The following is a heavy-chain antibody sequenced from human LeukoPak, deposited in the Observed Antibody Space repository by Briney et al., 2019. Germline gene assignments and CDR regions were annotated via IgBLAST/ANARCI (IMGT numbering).Heavy chain of an antibody. V-gene: IGHV4-4*07. CDR3: ARGRYDFWSGYYDRFDP. CDR2: ISTIGST. Sequence: SQSLSLTRTVSGGSISSYYWSCVRQPAGKGLEWIGGISTIGSTNYNPSLKSPGTMSVDTSKNQFSLKLSSVTAADTAVYYCARGRYDFWSGYYDRFDPWGQGTLVTVSS. D-gene: IGHD3-3*01. CDR1: GGSISSYY. J-gene: IGHJ5*02.